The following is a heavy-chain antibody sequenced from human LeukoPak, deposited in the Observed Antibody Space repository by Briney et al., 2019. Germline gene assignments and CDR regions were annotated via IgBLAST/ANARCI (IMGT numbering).Heavy chain of an antibody. Sequence: GGSLRLSCAASGFTFSSYSMNWVRQAPGKGLEWLANINEEGTEKNYVDSVKGRFTISRDNAKNSMFLQMNSLRAEDTAIYYCARGSRGPYYWGQGTLVTVSS. J-gene: IGHJ4*02. V-gene: IGHV3-7*03. CDR3: ARGSRGPYY. D-gene: IGHD5-24*01. CDR2: INEEGTEK. CDR1: GFTFSSYS.